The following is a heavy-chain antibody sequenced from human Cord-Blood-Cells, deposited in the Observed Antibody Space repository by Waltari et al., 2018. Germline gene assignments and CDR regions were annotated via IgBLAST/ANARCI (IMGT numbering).Heavy chain of an antibody. V-gene: IGHV3-48*03. Sequence: EVQLVESGGGLVQPGGSLRLSCAASGVTFSSYEMNWVRQAPGKGLEWVSYISSSGSTIYYADSVKGRFTISRDNAKNSLYLQMNSLRAEDTAVYYCARDFKYDSSGHDYWGQGTLVTVSS. CDR1: GVTFSSYE. CDR3: ARDFKYDSSGHDY. J-gene: IGHJ4*02. CDR2: ISSSGSTI. D-gene: IGHD3-22*01.